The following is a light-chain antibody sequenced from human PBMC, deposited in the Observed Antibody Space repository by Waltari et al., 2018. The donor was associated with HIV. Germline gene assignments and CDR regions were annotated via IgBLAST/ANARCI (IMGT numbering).Light chain of an antibody. CDR3: STWDDGLDGPV. V-gene: IGLV1-44*01. CDR2: TDN. J-gene: IGLJ3*02. CDR1: SSNIGSNT. Sequence: QSVLTQPPSASGTPGQRVSISCSGSSSNIGSNTVNWYQQLPGTAPKLLIYTDNQGPAGVPDRFSGSKSDTSASRAISGLQSEDEADYYCSTWDDGLDGPVFGGGTKLTVL.